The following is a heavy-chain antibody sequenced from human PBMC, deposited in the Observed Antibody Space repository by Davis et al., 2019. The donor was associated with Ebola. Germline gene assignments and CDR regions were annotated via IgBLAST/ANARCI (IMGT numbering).Heavy chain of an antibody. CDR2: ISWNSGSI. Sequence: GGSLRLSCAASGFTFDDYAMHWVRQAPGKGLEWVSGISWNSGSIGYADSVKGRFTISRDNAKNSLYLQMNSLRAEDTALYYCARDQQLRDYYYYGMDVWGQGTTVTVSS. CDR3: ARDQQLRDYYYYGMDV. J-gene: IGHJ6*02. D-gene: IGHD2-2*01. V-gene: IGHV3-9*01. CDR1: GFTFDDYA.